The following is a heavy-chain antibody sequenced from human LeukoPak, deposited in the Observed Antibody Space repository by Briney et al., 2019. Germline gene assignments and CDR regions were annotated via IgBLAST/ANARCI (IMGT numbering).Heavy chain of an antibody. CDR1: GGTFSSYA. V-gene: IGHV1-69*04. Sequence: SVKVSCKASGGTFSSYAISWVRQAPGQGLEWMGRIIPILGIANYAQKFQGRVTITPDKSTSTAYMELSSLRSEDTAVYYCARSRINSGSYAYWGQGTLVTVSS. D-gene: IGHD1-26*01. CDR2: IIPILGIA. J-gene: IGHJ4*02. CDR3: ARSRINSGSYAY.